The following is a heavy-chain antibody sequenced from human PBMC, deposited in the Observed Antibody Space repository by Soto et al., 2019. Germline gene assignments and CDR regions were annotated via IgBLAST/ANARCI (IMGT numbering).Heavy chain of an antibody. Sequence: LSETLYLTCTVSGGSISSYYWSWIRQPTGKGLEWIGRIYTSGSTNYNPSLKSRVTMSVDTSKNQFSLKLSSVTAADTAVYYCARDSGGYSHNWFDPWGQGTLVTVSS. V-gene: IGHV4-4*07. CDR2: IYTSGST. J-gene: IGHJ5*02. D-gene: IGHD3-22*01. CDR1: GGSISSYY. CDR3: ARDSGGYSHNWFDP.